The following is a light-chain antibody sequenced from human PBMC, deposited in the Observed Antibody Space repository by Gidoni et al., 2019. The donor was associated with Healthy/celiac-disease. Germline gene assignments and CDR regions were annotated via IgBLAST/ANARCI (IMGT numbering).Light chain of an antibody. CDR1: QGISSY. CDR3: QQLNSYLFT. V-gene: IGKV1-9*01. CDR2: AAS. J-gene: IGKJ3*01. Sequence: IQLTPSPSSLSASVGARVTITCRASQGISSYLAWYQQKPGKAPKLLIYAASTLQSGVPSRFSGSGSGTDFTLTISSLQPEDFATYYCQQLNSYLFTFGPGTKVDIK.